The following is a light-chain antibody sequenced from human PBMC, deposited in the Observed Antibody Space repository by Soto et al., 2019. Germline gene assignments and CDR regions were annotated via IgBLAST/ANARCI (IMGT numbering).Light chain of an antibody. CDR2: EVT. J-gene: IGLJ2*01. CDR3: CSYAGML. V-gene: IGLV2-23*02. CDR1: SSDVGSHNL. Sequence: QSALTQPASVSGSPGQSITISCTGTSSDVGSHNLVSWYQQHPGKAPKLMIYEVTKRPSGVSNRFSGSKSRNTASLTISGLQAEDEADYYCCSYAGMLFGGGTKLTVL.